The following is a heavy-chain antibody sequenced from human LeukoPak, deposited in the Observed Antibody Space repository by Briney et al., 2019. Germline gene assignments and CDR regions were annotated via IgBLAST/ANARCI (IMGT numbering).Heavy chain of an antibody. J-gene: IGHJ4*02. CDR1: GFVFSTYG. D-gene: IGHD3-22*01. CDR2: IWDDGSNQ. CDR3: ARDGGYHDSSGYYHSYYFDY. Sequence: PGGSLRLSCAASGFVFSTYGMHWVRQAPGKGLEWVAVIWDDGSNQYYVDSVRGRFTTSRDNSKNTLYRQMNSLRAEDTAVYYCARDGGYHDSSGYYHSYYFDYWGQGTLVTVSS. V-gene: IGHV3-33*01.